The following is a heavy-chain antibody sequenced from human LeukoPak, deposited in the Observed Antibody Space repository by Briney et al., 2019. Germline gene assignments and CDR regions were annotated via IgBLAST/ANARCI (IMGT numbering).Heavy chain of an antibody. Sequence: ASVKVSCKASGDTFSMYTFSWVRQAPGQGLEWMGRIIPIPDIANYPQKFQGRVTITADITSTTYMELSSLRSDDTAVYYCARDHCSGGTCLGGHWGQGTLVTVSS. D-gene: IGHD2-15*01. J-gene: IGHJ4*02. CDR2: IIPIPDIA. V-gene: IGHV1-69*04. CDR1: GDTFSMYT. CDR3: ARDHCSGGTCLGGH.